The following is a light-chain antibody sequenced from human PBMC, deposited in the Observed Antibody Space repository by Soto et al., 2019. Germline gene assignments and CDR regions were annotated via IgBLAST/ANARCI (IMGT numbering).Light chain of an antibody. Sequence: DIQMTQSPTSLSASVGDRVTITCRASQDIRNFVAWYQQKPGKAPKLLIYAASTLQSGVPSRFSGSGSGTDFTLTINSLQPEDVATYSCQKYSSVPFFGPGTKVESK. J-gene: IGKJ3*01. CDR2: AAS. V-gene: IGKV1-27*01. CDR1: QDIRNF. CDR3: QKYSSVPF.